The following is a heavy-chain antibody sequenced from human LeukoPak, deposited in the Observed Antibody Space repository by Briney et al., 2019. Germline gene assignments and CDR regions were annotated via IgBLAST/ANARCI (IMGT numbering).Heavy chain of an antibody. CDR2: IYYSGST. Sequence: SETLSLTCTVSGGSITSSSYYWGWIRQPPEKGLDWIGSIYYSGSTSYNPSLKSRVTIAVDTSKTQFSLKLSSVTAADTAVYYCARSTGGPVRAVAVPTINFDYWGQGTLVTVSS. V-gene: IGHV4-39*01. CDR1: GGSITSSSYY. J-gene: IGHJ4*02. D-gene: IGHD6-19*01. CDR3: ARSTGGPVRAVAVPTINFDY.